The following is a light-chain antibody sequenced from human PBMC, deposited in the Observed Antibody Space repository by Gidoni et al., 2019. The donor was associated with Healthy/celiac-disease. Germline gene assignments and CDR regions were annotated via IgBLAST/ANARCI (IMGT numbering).Light chain of an antibody. Sequence: QSALTQPASVSGSTGQSITISCTGTSSDVGGYNYVSWYQQHPGKAPKLMIYEVSNRPSGVSNRFSGSKSGNTASLTISGLQAEDEADYYCSSYTSSSTLGVVFGGGTKLTVL. J-gene: IGLJ2*01. CDR1: SSDVGGYNY. CDR3: SSYTSSSTLGVV. V-gene: IGLV2-14*01. CDR2: EVS.